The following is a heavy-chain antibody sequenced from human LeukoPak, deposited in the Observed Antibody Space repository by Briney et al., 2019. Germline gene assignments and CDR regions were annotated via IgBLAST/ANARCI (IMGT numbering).Heavy chain of an antibody. Sequence: GASVKVSCKASGGTFSSYAISWVRQAPGQGLEWMGGIVPIFGSANYAQKFQGRVTITADESTTTAYMELTGLRSEDTAVYYCAKEPGIAAAGTSWGQGTLVTVSS. CDR1: GGTFSSYA. J-gene: IGHJ4*02. V-gene: IGHV1-69*13. D-gene: IGHD6-13*01. CDR2: IVPIFGSA. CDR3: AKEPGIAAAGTS.